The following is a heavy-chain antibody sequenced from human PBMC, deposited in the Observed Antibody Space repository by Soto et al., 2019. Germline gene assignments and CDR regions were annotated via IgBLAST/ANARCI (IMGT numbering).Heavy chain of an antibody. V-gene: IGHV3-33*06. D-gene: IGHD6-6*01. J-gene: IGHJ4*02. CDR1: GFTFSRYG. CDR2: IWYDGSNK. CDR3: AKDAIAARPPLYFDY. Sequence: QVQLVESGGGVVQPGRSLRLSCAVSGFTFSRYGLHWVRQAPGKGLEWVAVIWYDGSNKDYADSVKGRFTISRDNSKNTLYLQMNSLRAEDTAVYYCAKDAIAARPPLYFDYWGQGTLVTVSS.